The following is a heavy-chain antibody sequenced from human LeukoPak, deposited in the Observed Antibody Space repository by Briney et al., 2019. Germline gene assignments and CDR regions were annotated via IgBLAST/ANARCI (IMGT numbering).Heavy chain of an antibody. CDR3: ASDYYGSGSYYGAFDI. D-gene: IGHD3-10*01. CDR1: GGSISSSSYY. V-gene: IGHV4-39*07. CDR2: IYYSGST. J-gene: IGHJ3*02. Sequence: PSETLSLTCTVSGGSISSSSYYWGWIRQPPGKGLEWIGSIYYSGSTYYNPFLKSRVTISVDTSKNRFSLKLSSVTAADTAVYYCASDYYGSGSYYGAFDIWGQGTMVTVSS.